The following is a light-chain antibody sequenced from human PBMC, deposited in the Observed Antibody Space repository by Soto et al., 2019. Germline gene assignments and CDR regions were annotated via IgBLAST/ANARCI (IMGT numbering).Light chain of an antibody. V-gene: IGKV1-39*01. J-gene: IGKJ2*01. CDR2: ASF. Sequence: DIQMTQSPSSLSVSVRDRVTITCRASQSIATFLHWYQQKPGKAPKLLIYASFNLQSGVPSRFSGSGSGTDVTLTINSLQPEDFATYYCQQSYNIPYTFGQGTKLEIK. CDR3: QQSYNIPYT. CDR1: QSIATF.